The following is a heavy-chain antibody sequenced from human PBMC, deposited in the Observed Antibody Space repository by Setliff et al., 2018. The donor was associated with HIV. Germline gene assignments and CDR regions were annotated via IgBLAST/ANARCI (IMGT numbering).Heavy chain of an antibody. CDR3: GRDVHDAAADN. CDR2: ISESG. V-gene: IGHV3-23*01. D-gene: IGHD6-13*01. CDR1: GFAFSSQA. Sequence: GGSLRLSCAASGFAFSSQAMSWVRQAPGKGLDWVSVISESGYSADSVKGRFTISRDNSRNTLFLQMNSLGVEDTALYYCGRDVHDAAADNWGRGTLVTVSS. J-gene: IGHJ4*02.